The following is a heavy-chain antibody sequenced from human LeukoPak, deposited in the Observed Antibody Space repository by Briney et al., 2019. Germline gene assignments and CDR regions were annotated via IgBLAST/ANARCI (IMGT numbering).Heavy chain of an antibody. CDR1: GGTFSSYA. V-gene: IGHV1-69*05. CDR3: ARPSVPYYYDSSGYSLTFDY. CDR2: IIPIFGTA. J-gene: IGHJ4*02. Sequence: ASVKVSCKASGGTFSSYAISWVRQGPGQRLEWMGRIIPIFGTANYAQKFQGRVTITTDESTSTAYMELSSLRSEDTAVYYCARPSVPYYYDSSGYSLTFDYWGQGTLVTVSS. D-gene: IGHD3-22*01.